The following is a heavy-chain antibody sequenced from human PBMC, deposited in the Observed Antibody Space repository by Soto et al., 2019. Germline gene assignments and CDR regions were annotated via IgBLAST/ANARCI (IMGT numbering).Heavy chain of an antibody. CDR1: GGSISSYY. V-gene: IGHV4-59*01. CDR2: IYYSGST. Sequence: SVTLSLTCPVSGGSISSYYWSWIRQPPGKGLEWIGYIYYSGSTNYNPSLKSRVTISVDTSKNQFSLKLSSVTAADTAVYYCARDQDYYGSGSYFYWGQGTLVTVSS. CDR3: ARDQDYYGSGSYFY. J-gene: IGHJ4*02. D-gene: IGHD3-10*01.